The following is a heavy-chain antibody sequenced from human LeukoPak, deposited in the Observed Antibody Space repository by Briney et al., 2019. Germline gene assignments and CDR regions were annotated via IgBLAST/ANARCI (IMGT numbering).Heavy chain of an antibody. V-gene: IGHV3-NL1*01. D-gene: IGHD3-22*01. CDR2: RFT. CDR1: GFTFSTSV. J-gene: IGHJ3*02. CDR3: AREGHSSGHAPAFDI. Sequence: PGGSLRLSCEAPGFTFSTSVMHWVRQAPGKGLEWVAGRFTHYVDSVKGRFTISGDNSKKTVYLQMSGLRSEDTAIYYCAREGHSSGHAPAFDIWGQGTMVTVSS.